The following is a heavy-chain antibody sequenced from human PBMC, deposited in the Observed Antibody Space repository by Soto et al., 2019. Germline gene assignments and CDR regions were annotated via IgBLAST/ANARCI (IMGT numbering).Heavy chain of an antibody. CDR1: GGSISSYY. J-gene: IGHJ4*02. D-gene: IGHD2-15*01. CDR3: AGTYCSGGSCYSTPSDY. CDR2: IYYSGST. Sequence: SETLSLTCTVSGGSISSYYWSWIRQPPGKGLEWIGYIYYSGSTNYNPSLKSRVTISVDTSKNQFSLKLSSVTAADTAVYYCAGTYCSGGSCYSTPSDYWGQGTLVTVSS. V-gene: IGHV4-59*08.